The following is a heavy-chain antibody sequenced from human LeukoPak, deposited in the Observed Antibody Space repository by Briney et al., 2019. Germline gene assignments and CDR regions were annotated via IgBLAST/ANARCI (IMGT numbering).Heavy chain of an antibody. CDR3: VSGTDC. CDR2: INQDGSEK. D-gene: IGHD6-13*01. Sequence: PGGSLRLSCAASGITFSDYWMIWVRQAPGKGLQWVANINQDGSEKYYVDSVKGRFTISRDNAKNSLHLQMNSLRAEDTAVYYCVSGTDCWGQGTLVSVSS. J-gene: IGHJ4*02. V-gene: IGHV3-7*03. CDR1: GITFSDYW.